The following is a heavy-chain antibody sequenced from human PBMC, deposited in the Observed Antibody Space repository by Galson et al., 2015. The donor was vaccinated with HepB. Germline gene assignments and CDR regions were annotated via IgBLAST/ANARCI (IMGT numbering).Heavy chain of an antibody. CDR1: GDSVSSNDAA. CDR2: TYCRSKWYH. CDR3: ARSAAYGSLWSVDY. V-gene: IGHV6-1*01. Sequence: CAISGDSVSSNDAAWNWIRQSPSRGLEWLGRTYCRSKWYHDYALSVKSRITINSDTSKNQFSLQLHSMTPEDTAVYYCARSAAYGSLWSVDYWGQGTLVTVSS. D-gene: IGHD6-19*01. J-gene: IGHJ4*02.